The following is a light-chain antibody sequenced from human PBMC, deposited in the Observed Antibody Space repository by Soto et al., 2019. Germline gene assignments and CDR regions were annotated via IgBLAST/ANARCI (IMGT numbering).Light chain of an antibody. Sequence: EIVLTQSPGTLSLSPGERATLSCRASQSVDSSYLAWYHQRPGQAPRLLIYGASSRATGIPDRSSGSGSGTDFTLTISRLEPEDFAVYYCQQYGSSRGTFGQGTKVEIK. J-gene: IGKJ1*01. V-gene: IGKV3-20*01. CDR1: QSVDSSY. CDR2: GAS. CDR3: QQYGSSRGT.